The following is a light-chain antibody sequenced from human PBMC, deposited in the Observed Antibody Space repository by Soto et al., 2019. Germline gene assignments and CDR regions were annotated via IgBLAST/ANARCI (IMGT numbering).Light chain of an antibody. CDR1: SSDVGGYNY. V-gene: IGLV2-14*01. CDR3: SSYTSSSTLEV. J-gene: IGLJ2*01. CDR2: DVS. Sequence: QSALTQPASVSGSPGQSITISCTGTSSDVGGYNYVSWYQQHPGKAPKLMIYDVSNRPSGVSNLFSGSKSGNTASLTISGLQAEDEADYYCSSYTSSSTLEVFGGGTKRTVL.